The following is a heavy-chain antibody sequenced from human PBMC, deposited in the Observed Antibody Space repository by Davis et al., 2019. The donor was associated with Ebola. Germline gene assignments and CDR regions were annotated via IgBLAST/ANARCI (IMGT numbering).Heavy chain of an antibody. CDR3: ARAEEDVVVTGTGSLAPSYSYYGIDV. D-gene: IGHD2-21*02. J-gene: IGHJ6*02. CDR1: GYTFTNYY. V-gene: IGHV1-46*01. Sequence: AASVKVSCKASGYTFTNYYMHWVRQAPGQGLEWMGMINPNDGRTIYAQKFQGRVTITADRSTKTVDMDLTSLRSEDTAIYYCARAEEDVVVTGTGSLAPSYSYYGIDVWGQGTTVTVSS. CDR2: INPNDGRT.